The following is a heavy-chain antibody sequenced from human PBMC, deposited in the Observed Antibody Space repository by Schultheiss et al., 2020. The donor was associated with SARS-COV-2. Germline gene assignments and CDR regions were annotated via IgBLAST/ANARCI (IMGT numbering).Heavy chain of an antibody. CDR2: IYYSGST. D-gene: IGHD6-19*01. CDR3: ARHGSGWYTAYYFDY. CDR1: GGSMSGYY. V-gene: IGHV4-59*08. J-gene: IGHJ4*02. Sequence: SETLSLTCNVSGGSMSGYYWSWIRQSPGKGLEWIGYIYYSGSTNYNPSLKSRVTISVDTSKNQFSLKLSSVTAADTAVYYCARHGSGWYTAYYFDYWGQGTLVTVSS.